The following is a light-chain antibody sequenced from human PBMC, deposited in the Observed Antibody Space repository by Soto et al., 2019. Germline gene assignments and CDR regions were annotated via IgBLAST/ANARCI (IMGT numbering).Light chain of an antibody. CDR2: GAY. V-gene: IGKV3-20*01. J-gene: IGKJ2*03. CDR1: QSVSSSY. Sequence: EIVLTQSPGTLSLSPGERATLSCRASQSVSSSYLAWYQQKPGQAPRLLIYGAYSRASGIPDRFSGSGSGADFPLTINRLEPEDFAVYYCQQYGTSPPMFSFGQGTKLEI. CDR3: QQYGTSPPMFS.